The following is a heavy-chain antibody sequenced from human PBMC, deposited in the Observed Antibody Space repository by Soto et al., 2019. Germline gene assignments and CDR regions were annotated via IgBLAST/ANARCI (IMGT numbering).Heavy chain of an antibody. Sequence: PGGSLRLSCAASGFSFSNAWMSWVRQAPGKGLEWLGHIKKKTDGGTADYAAPVEGRFTISRDDSKNTLYLQMNSLRTEDTAVYYCSTQWLDWGQGTLVTVSS. CDR3: STQWLD. CDR2: IKKKTDGGTA. V-gene: IGHV3-15*01. J-gene: IGHJ4*02. D-gene: IGHD6-19*01. CDR1: GFSFSNAW.